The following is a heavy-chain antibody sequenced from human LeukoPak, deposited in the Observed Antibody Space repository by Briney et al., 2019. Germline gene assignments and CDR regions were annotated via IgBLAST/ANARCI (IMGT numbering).Heavy chain of an antibody. J-gene: IGHJ3*02. CDR3: ARLLDNDSSGDPDTFDM. CDR1: GGSISSHY. D-gene: IGHD3-22*01. V-gene: IGHV4-59*11. Sequence: PSETLSLTCTVSGGSISSHYWSWIRQPPGKGLEWIGFLFYSGRTKYNPSLQSRVTISVATSENNFSLKLTSVTAADTAVYYCARLLDNDSSGDPDTFDMWGQGTVVTVSS. CDR2: LFYSGRT.